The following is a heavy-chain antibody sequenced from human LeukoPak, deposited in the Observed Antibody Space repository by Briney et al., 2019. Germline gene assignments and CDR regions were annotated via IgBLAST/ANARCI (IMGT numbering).Heavy chain of an antibody. D-gene: IGHD4-17*01. J-gene: IGHJ4*02. CDR3: ARHDYGDLPFFDY. V-gene: IGHV5-10-1*01. Sequence: GESLKISCKGSGYSFTSYWISWVRQMPRKGLEWMGRIDPSDSYTNYSPSFQGHVTISADKSISTAYLQWSSLKASDTAMYYCARHDYGDLPFFDYWGQGTLVTVSS. CDR2: IDPSDSYT. CDR1: GYSFTSYW.